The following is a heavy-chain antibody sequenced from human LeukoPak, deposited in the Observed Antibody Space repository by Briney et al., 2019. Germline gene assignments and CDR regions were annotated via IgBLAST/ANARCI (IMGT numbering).Heavy chain of an antibody. J-gene: IGHJ4*02. V-gene: IGHV1-2*02. CDR2: INPNSGGT. CDR3: ARDDHSSGWYGRLDY. Sequence: GASVKVSCKASGYIFTGYYMHWVRQAPGQGLEWMGWINPNSGGTNYAQKFQGRVTMTRDTSISTAYMELSRLRSDDTAVYYCARDDHSSGWYGRLDYWGQGTLVTVSS. D-gene: IGHD6-19*01. CDR1: GYIFTGYY.